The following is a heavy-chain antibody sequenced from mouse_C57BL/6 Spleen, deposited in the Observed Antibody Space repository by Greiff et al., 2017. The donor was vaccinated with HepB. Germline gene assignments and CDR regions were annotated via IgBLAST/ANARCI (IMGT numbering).Heavy chain of an antibody. D-gene: IGHD2-1*01. CDR3: ARDYGNYPFY. V-gene: IGHV3-6*01. CDR1: GYSITSGYY. J-gene: IGHJ3*01. Sequence: DVKLQESGPGLVKPSQSLSLTCSVTGYSITSGYYWNWIRQFPGNKLEWMGYISYDGSNNYNPSLKNRISITRDTSKNQFFLKLNSVTTEDTATYYCARDYGNYPFYWGQGTLVTVSA. CDR2: ISYDGSN.